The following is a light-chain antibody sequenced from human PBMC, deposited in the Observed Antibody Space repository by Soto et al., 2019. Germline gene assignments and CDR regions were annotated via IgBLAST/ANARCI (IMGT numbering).Light chain of an antibody. J-gene: IGLJ1*01. CDR3: CSYAGSYNWV. CDR1: SSDVGGYNY. Sequence: QSALTQPRSVSGSPGQSVTISCTGTSSDVGGYNYVSWYQQHPGKAPKLMIYDVSKRPSGVPDRFSGSKSGNTASLTISGLQAEAEADYYCCSYAGSYNWVFGTGTKLTVL. V-gene: IGLV2-11*01. CDR2: DVS.